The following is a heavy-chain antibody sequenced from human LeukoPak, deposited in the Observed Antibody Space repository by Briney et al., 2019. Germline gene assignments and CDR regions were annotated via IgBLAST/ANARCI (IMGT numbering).Heavy chain of an antibody. V-gene: IGHV4-38-2*02. D-gene: IGHD3-22*01. Sequence: PSETLSLTCTVSGYSISSGYYWGWIRQPPGKGLEWIGSIYHSGSTYYNPSLKSRVTISVDTSKNQFSLKLSSVTAADTAVYYCARDGYYYDSSGYAPYFDYWGQGTLVTVSS. CDR3: ARDGYYYDSSGYAPYFDY. J-gene: IGHJ4*02. CDR1: GYSISSGYY. CDR2: IYHSGST.